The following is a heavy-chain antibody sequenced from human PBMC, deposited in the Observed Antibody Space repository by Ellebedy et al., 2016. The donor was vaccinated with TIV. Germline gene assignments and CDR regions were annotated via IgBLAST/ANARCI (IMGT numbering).Heavy chain of an antibody. CDR2: IPYAGRNK. D-gene: IGHD5-12*01. V-gene: IGHV3-30*18. J-gene: IGHJ3*02. CDR1: GFIFSSYG. CDR3: AKDGRGHSYGDAFVI. Sequence: GESLKISCAASGFIFSSYGMHCVRQAPGQGLEWVAVIPYAGRNKDSGESAKGRFTISRDNSKNTVYLQMNRRRPEYTAVYSCAKDGRGHSYGDAFVIWGLGTKVIVSS.